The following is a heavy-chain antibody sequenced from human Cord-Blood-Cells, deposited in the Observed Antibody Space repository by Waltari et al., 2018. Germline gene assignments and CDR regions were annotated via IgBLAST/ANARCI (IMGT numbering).Heavy chain of an antibody. V-gene: IGHV3-33*01. CDR1: GFTFSSYG. Sequence: VQPGRSLRLSCAASGFTFSSYGMHWVRQAPGKGLEWVAVIWYDGSNKYYADSVKGRFTISRDNSKNTLYLQMNSLRAEDTAVYYCARGIKGRDYYSDYWGQGTLVTVSS. D-gene: IGHD1-20*01. CDR3: ARGIKGRDYYSDY. CDR2: IWYDGSNK. J-gene: IGHJ4*02.